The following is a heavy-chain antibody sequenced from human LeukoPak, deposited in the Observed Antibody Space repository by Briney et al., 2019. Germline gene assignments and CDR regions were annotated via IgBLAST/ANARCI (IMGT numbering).Heavy chain of an antibody. D-gene: IGHD3-10*01. Sequence: ASVKVSCKASGHTFTSYGINWVRQAPGQGLEWMGWISTYNGNTNYEQKVQGRVTMTTDTSTNTAYMELRSLRSDDTAVYYCATHYGSGSSHDAFDIWGQGTMVTVSS. CDR3: ATHYGSGSSHDAFDI. V-gene: IGHV1-18*01. CDR2: ISTYNGNT. CDR1: GHTFTSYG. J-gene: IGHJ3*02.